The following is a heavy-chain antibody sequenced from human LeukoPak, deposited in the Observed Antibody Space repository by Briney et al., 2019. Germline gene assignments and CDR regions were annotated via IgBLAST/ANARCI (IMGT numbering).Heavy chain of an antibody. V-gene: IGHV3-23*01. CDR3: AKNGDRGAYCTGGTCYPYFYYYMDV. J-gene: IGHJ6*03. D-gene: IGHD2-15*01. Sequence: GGSLRLSCAASGFIFSDYAMNWVRQAPGKGLECVSSISSTGGTTYYADSVKGRITISRDNSKNTLYLQMNSLRAEDTAIYYCAKNGDRGAYCTGGTCYPYFYYYMDVWGKGTTVTI. CDR1: GFIFSDYA. CDR2: ISSTGGTT.